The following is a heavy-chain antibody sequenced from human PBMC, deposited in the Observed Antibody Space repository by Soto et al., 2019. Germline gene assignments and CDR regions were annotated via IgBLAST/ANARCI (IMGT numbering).Heavy chain of an antibody. Sequence: PGGSLRLSCAASGFTFSSYAMSWVRQAPGKGLEWVSAISGSGGSTYYADSVKGRFTISRDNSKNTLYLQMNSLRAEDTAVYYCAKDREEDVWELLFQGPYYYYGMDVWGQGTTVTVSS. CDR2: ISGSGGST. J-gene: IGHJ6*02. CDR1: GFTFSSYA. D-gene: IGHD1-26*01. CDR3: AKDREEDVWELLFQGPYYYYGMDV. V-gene: IGHV3-23*01.